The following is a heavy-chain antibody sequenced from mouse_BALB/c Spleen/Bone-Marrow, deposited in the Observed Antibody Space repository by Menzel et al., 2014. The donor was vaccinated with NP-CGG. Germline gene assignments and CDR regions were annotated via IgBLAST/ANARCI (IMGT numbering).Heavy chain of an antibody. Sequence: QLQESGPELVKPGASVKVSCKASGYAFTNYNMNWVKQSHGKSLEWIGYIDPYSGGTNYNQKFRGKATLTVDKSPSTAYMHLNSLTSEDSAVYYCSRGVLAYFDYWGQGTTLTVSS. J-gene: IGHJ2*01. V-gene: IGHV1S135*01. CDR3: SRGVLAYFDY. CDR2: IDPYSGGT. D-gene: IGHD2-14*01. CDR1: GYAFTNYN.